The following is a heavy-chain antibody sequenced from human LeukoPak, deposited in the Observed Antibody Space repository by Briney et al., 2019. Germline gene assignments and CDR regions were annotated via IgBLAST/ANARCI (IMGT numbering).Heavy chain of an antibody. CDR3: GRDALVGYFSYYYMDV. Sequence: SETLSLTCTVSGGSISSHYWTWIRQSPGKGLEWIGDISNSGSTSYNPSLKGRVTISIDTSNNQFSLKLSSVTAADTAVYYCGRDALVGYFSYYYMDVWGKGTTVTVSS. D-gene: IGHD2-15*01. V-gene: IGHV4-59*11. CDR1: GGSISSHY. J-gene: IGHJ6*03. CDR2: ISNSGST.